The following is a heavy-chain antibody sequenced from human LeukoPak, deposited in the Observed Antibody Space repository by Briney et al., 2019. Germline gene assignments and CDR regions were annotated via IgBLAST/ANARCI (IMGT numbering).Heavy chain of an antibody. V-gene: IGHV1-69*06. J-gene: IGHJ4*02. CDR2: IIPIFGTA. Sequence: PGGSLRLSCAASGFTFSSYPITWVRQAPGQGLEWMGGIIPIFGTANYAQKFQGRVTITADKSTSTAYMELNSLRSEDTAVYYCARGVSGSYSWNYFDYWGQGTLVTVSS. D-gene: IGHD1-26*01. CDR1: GFTFSSYP. CDR3: ARGVSGSYSWNYFDY.